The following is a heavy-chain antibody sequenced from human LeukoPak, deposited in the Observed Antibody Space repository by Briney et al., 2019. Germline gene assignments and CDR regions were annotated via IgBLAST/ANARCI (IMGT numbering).Heavy chain of an antibody. CDR1: GYTFTSYD. CDR2: MNPNSGNT. D-gene: IGHD6-13*01. Sequence: ASVKVSCKASGYTFTSYDINWVRQATGQGLEWMGWMNPNSGNTGYAQKFQGRVTMTRNTSISTAYMELSGLRSEDTAVYYCARAYQAYSYSSSWYFYYYYDMDVWGQGTTVTVSS. V-gene: IGHV1-8*01. J-gene: IGHJ6*02. CDR3: ARAYQAYSYSSSWYFYYYYDMDV.